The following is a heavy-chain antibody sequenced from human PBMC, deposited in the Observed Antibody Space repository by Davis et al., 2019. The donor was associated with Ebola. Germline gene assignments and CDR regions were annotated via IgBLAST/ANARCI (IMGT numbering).Heavy chain of an antibody. CDR1: GYTFTSYD. CDR3: ARAQYCTGGCYDLGYYMDV. V-gene: IGHV1-3*01. D-gene: IGHD2-8*02. Sequence: ASVKVSCKASGYTFTSYDINWVRQATGQGLEWMGWINAGNGNTIYSQKLQGRVTITRDTSASTAYMELSSLKSEDTAVYYCARAQYCTGGCYDLGYYMDVWGKGTTVTVSS. CDR2: INAGNGNT. J-gene: IGHJ6*03.